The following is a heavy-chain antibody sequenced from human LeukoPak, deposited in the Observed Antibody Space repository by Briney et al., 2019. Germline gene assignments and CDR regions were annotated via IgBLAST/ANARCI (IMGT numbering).Heavy chain of an antibody. D-gene: IGHD1-26*01. J-gene: IGHJ4*02. Sequence: PGGTLRLSCAASGFTFSSYSMNWVRQAPGKGLEWVSSISSSSSYIYYADSVKGRFTISRDNAKNSLYLQMNSLRAEDTAVYFCARIVGVTTFWDYWGQGTLVTVSS. CDR2: ISSSSSYI. CDR1: GFTFSSYS. V-gene: IGHV3-21*01. CDR3: ARIVGVTTFWDY.